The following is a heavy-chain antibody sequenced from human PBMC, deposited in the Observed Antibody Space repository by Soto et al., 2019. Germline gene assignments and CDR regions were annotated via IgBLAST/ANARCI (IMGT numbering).Heavy chain of an antibody. V-gene: IGHV4-39*01. CDR1: GGSISSSNYY. Sequence: SETLSLTCTVSGGSISSSNYYWGWIRQPPGKGLEWIGSIYYSGSTYYNPSLKSRVTISVDTSKNQFSLKLSSVTAADTAVYYCARLVIVVVPAAMNAFDIWGQGTMVTVSS. D-gene: IGHD2-2*01. CDR3: ARLVIVVVPAAMNAFDI. CDR2: IYYSGST. J-gene: IGHJ3*02.